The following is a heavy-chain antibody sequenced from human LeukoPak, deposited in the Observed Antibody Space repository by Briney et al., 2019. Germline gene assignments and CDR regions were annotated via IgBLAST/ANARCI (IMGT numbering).Heavy chain of an antibody. CDR3: ARGTTVTRSHIDY. V-gene: IGHV3-21*01. J-gene: IGHJ4*02. CDR2: ISSSSSYI. CDR1: GFTFSSYS. Sequence: GGSLRLPCAASGFTFSSYSMNWVRQAPGKGLEWVSSISSSSSYIYYADSVKGRFTISRDNAKNSLYLQMNSLRAEDTAVYYCARGTTVTRSHIDYWGQGTLVTVSS. D-gene: IGHD4-17*01.